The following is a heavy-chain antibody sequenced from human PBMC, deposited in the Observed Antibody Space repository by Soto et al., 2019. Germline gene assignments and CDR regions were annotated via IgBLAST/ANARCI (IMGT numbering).Heavy chain of an antibody. V-gene: IGHV1-69*01. J-gene: IGHJ4*02. CDR2: IIPIYGSA. CDR3: AGLDPFCFDY. CDR1: GNIFSSYS. D-gene: IGHD3-3*01. Sequence: QVHLVQSGAEVKKPGSSVKVSCKASGNIFSSYSISWVRQAPGQGPEWMGWIIPIYGSANYAQKFRDRVTITAGESTSTAYMELSSLRSEDTAVYYCAGLDPFCFDYWGQGTLVTVSS.